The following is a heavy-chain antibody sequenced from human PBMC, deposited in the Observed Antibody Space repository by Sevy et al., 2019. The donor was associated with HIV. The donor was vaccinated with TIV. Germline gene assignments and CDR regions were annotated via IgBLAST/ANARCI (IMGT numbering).Heavy chain of an antibody. CDR2: MRHDGINK. CDR3: AKSTRGSGTYSGR. D-gene: IGHD3-10*01. V-gene: IGHV3-30*02. J-gene: IGHJ4*02. Sequence: GGSLRLSCAASGFSFSNYGLHWVRQAPGKGLEWVSFMRHDGINKFYADSVKGRFTISRDNSKNTLFLQMNSLRPEDTAVYFCAKSTRGSGTYSGRWGQGTVVTVSS. CDR1: GFSFSNYG.